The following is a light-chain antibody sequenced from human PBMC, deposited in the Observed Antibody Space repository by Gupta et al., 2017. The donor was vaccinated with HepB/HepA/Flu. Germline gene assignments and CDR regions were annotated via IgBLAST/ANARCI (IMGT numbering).Light chain of an antibody. CDR2: EVS. V-gene: IGLV2-18*02. Sequence: HSALTHPPSVSGSPGQSVTISCTGTSSDVGSYNRVSWYQQPPGTAPKLMIYEVSNRPSGVPDRFSGSKSGNTASLTISGLQAEDEADYYCSSYTSSSTLIFGGGTKLTVL. CDR3: SSYTSSSTLI. CDR1: SSDVGSYNR. J-gene: IGLJ2*01.